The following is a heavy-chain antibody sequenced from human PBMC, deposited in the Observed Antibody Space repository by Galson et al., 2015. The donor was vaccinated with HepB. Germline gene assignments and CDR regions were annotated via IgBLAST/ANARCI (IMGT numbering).Heavy chain of an antibody. Sequence: SLRLSCAVSGFTFSNYAMSWVRQTPGKGLEWVSAISGSGRSTYYGHSVKGRFTISRDNSKNTLYLQMNNLRVEDTAIYYCAKTRGQYCTNGVCFSDYWGQGTSVTVSS. CDR1: GFTFSNYA. CDR2: ISGSGRST. CDR3: AKTRGQYCTNGVCFSDY. D-gene: IGHD2-8*01. V-gene: IGHV3-23*01. J-gene: IGHJ4*02.